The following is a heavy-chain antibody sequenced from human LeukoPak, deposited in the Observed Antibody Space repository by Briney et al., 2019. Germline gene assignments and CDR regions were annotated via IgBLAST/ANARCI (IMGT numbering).Heavy chain of an antibody. V-gene: IGHV3-48*04. D-gene: IGHD3-22*01. Sequence: GGSLRLSCAASGFTFGSYSMNWVRQAPGKGLEWVSYISSSSSTIYYADSVKGRFTISRDNAKNSLYLQMNSLRAEDTAVYYCARDTFPDSSGYYQLVYYYYGMDVWGQGTTVTVSS. CDR2: ISSSSSTI. J-gene: IGHJ6*02. CDR3: ARDTFPDSSGYYQLVYYYYGMDV. CDR1: GFTFGSYS.